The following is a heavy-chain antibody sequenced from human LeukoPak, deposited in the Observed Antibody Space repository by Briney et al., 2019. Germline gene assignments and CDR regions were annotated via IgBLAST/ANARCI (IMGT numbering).Heavy chain of an antibody. CDR2: INAYNGNT. V-gene: IGHV1-18*01. CDR3: ARDGNGPSDY. CDR1: GYSFTSYG. J-gene: IGHJ4*02. Sequence: ASAKVSCKASGYSFTSYGISWVRQAPGQGLEWMGWINAYNGNTHYAEKVQGRVTVTRDTSTTTAYMELRSLRSDDTAVYYCARDGNGPSDYWGQGTLVTVSS.